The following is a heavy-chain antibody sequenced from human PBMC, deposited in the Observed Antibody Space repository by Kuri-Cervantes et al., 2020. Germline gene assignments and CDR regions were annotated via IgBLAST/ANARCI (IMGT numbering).Heavy chain of an antibody. D-gene: IGHD2-8*01. CDR1: RFTFSSYG. Sequence: GGSLRLSCAASRFTFSSYGMHWVRQAPGKGLEWVAVIWYDGSNKYYADSVKGRFTISRDDSKNTLYLQMHSLRPDDTALYYCAKCRGSRCLNGDWFFDLWGRGTLVTVSS. CDR2: IWYDGSNK. V-gene: IGHV3-30*02. CDR3: AKCRGSRCLNGDWFFDL. J-gene: IGHJ2*01.